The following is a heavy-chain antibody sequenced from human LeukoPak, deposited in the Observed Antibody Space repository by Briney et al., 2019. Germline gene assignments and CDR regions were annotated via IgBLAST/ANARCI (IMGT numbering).Heavy chain of an antibody. Sequence: ASVTVSCMPSGYTFTGYYMHWVRQAPGQGLEWMAWINPNSGATNYAQKFQGRVTMTRDTSISTVYMELSRLTSDETAVYYCSRLAAAGTPNDYWGQGTLVTVSS. D-gene: IGHD6-13*01. V-gene: IGHV1-2*02. CDR3: SRLAAAGTPNDY. CDR1: GYTFTGYY. J-gene: IGHJ4*02. CDR2: INPNSGAT.